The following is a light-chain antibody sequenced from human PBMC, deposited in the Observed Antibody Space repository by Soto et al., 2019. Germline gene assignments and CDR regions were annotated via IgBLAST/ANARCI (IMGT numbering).Light chain of an antibody. CDR2: GAS. V-gene: IGKV3-15*01. CDR3: QQYNNWPPAYT. J-gene: IGKJ2*01. Sequence: EIVMTQSPATLSVSPGERATLSCRASQSVSSNLAWYQQKPGQAPRLLIYGASTRATGIPARFSGSGSGTEFTLTISSLPSEDFAVYYWQQYNNWPPAYTFGQGTKLEI. CDR1: QSVSSN.